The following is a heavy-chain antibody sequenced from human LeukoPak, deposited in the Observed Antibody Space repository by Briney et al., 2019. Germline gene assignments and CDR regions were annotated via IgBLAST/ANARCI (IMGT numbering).Heavy chain of an antibody. Sequence: GGSLRLSCAASGFTFSNYGMNWVRQAPGKGLEWVSFTDTSGRYVYYGDSVKGRFTISRDNAKNLLFLQMNGLRAEDMALYYCARGRSITLLRGVAMSDGFDIWGQGAMVAVSS. CDR2: TDTSGRYV. J-gene: IGHJ3*02. V-gene: IGHV3-21*06. CDR3: ARGRSITLLRGVAMSDGFDI. D-gene: IGHD3-10*01. CDR1: GFTFSNYG.